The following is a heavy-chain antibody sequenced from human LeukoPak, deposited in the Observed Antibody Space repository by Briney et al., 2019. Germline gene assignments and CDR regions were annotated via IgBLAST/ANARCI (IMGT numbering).Heavy chain of an antibody. D-gene: IGHD3-3*01. CDR1: GFTFSSYA. CDR2: IKHDGSEK. V-gene: IGHV3-7*01. CDR3: ATDRGWRTSGYYLYYFEY. Sequence: PGGSLRLSCAASGFTFSSYAMGWVRQAPGKGLEWVASIKHDGSEKYYVDSVRGRFTISRDNTMNSLYLQMSSLRAEDTAVYYCATDRGWRTSGYYLYYFEYWGQGTLVTYSS. J-gene: IGHJ4*02.